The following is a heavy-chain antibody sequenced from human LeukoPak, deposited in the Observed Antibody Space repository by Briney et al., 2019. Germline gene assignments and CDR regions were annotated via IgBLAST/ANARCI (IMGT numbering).Heavy chain of an antibody. CDR3: ARVDGYFDY. CDR2: IYSSGTT. D-gene: IGHD5-24*01. CDR1: GXSISSSSFY. V-gene: IGHV4-39*01. Sequence: PSETLSLTCTVSGXSISSSSFYWGWIRQPPGKGLEWIGSIYSSGTTYYGPSLKSRVTISVDTSKNQFSLKLNSVTAADTAVYYCARVDGYFDYWGQGTLVTVSS. J-gene: IGHJ4*02.